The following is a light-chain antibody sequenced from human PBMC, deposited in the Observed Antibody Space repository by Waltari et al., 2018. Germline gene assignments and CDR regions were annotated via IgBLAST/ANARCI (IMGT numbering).Light chain of an antibody. V-gene: IGKV3-15*01. J-gene: IGKJ1*01. Sequence: EIVMTQSPATLSVSPGERATLSCGASQSVSSNLAWYQQKPGQAPRLLIYGASTRATGIPARFSGSGSGTEFTLTISSLQSEDFAVYYWQQYNNWPWTFGQGTKVEIK. CDR1: QSVSSN. CDR3: QQYNNWPWT. CDR2: GAS.